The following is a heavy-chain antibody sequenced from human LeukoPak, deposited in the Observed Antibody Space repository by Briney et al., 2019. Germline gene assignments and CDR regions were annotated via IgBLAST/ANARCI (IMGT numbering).Heavy chain of an antibody. J-gene: IGHJ6*03. Sequence: SVKVSCKASGGTFSSYAISWVRQAPGQGLEWMGGIIPIFGTANYAQKFQGRVTITADESTSTAYMELSSLRSEDSAVYYCAQGGYQLLYRDYYYYYYMDVWGKGTTVTVSS. CDR3: AQGGYQLLYRDYYYYYYMDV. V-gene: IGHV1-69*13. CDR2: IIPIFGTA. CDR1: GGTFSSYA. D-gene: IGHD2-2*01.